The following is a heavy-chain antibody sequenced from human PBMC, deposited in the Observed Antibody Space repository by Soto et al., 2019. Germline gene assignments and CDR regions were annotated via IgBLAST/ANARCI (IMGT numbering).Heavy chain of an antibody. D-gene: IGHD2-15*01. CDR3: AASGPYCSGGSCYHYYYYGMDV. J-gene: IGHJ6*02. CDR1: GFTFTSSA. V-gene: IGHV1-58*02. CDR2: IVVGSGNT. Sequence: SVKVSCKASGFTFTSSAMQWVRQARGQRLEWIGWIVVGSGNTNYAQKFQERVTITRDMSTSTAYMELSSLRSEDTAVYYCAASGPYCSGGSCYHYYYYGMDVWGQGTTVTVSS.